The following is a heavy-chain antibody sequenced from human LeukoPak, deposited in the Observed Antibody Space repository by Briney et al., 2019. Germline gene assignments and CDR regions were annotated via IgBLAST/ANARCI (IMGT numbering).Heavy chain of an antibody. D-gene: IGHD1-14*01. J-gene: IGHJ6*02. V-gene: IGHV3-30*18. CDR2: IAADGGVK. Sequence: GGSLRLSCVASAFSFNDHGMDWVRQAPGKGLEWVAVIAADGGVKHYADSVKGQFTLSRDNSKNTLYLQMNSLRAEDTAVYYCAKAGHYYYYGMDVWGQGTTVTVSS. CDR3: AKAGHYYYYGMDV. CDR1: AFSFNDHG.